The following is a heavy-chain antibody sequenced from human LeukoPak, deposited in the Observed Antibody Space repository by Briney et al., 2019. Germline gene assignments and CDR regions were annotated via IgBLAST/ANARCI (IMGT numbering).Heavy chain of an antibody. J-gene: IGHJ4*02. V-gene: IGHV4-39*07. CDR2: IYYSGST. Sequence: PSETLSLTCTVSGGSISSSSYYWGWIRQPPGKGLEWIGSIYYSGSTYYNPSLKSRVTISVDTSKNQFSLKLSSVTAADTAVYYCARIYSSPTMYYFDYWGQGTLVTVSS. CDR3: ARIYSSPTMYYFDY. CDR1: GGSISSSSYY. D-gene: IGHD6-13*01.